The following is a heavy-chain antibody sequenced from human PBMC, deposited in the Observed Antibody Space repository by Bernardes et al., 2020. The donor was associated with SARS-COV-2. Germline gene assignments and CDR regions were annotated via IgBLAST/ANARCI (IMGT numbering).Heavy chain of an antibody. CDR1: GFTFSNDG. D-gene: IGHD6-6*01. J-gene: IGHJ4*02. V-gene: IGHV3-7*01. Sequence: GGSLRLSCAASGFTFSNDGMHWVRQAPGKGLEWVANINQDGSETFYVDSVKGRFTISRDNAKNSLFMEMNTLRAEDTAVYYCARIYSTSSFDFDYWGQGTLVTVSS. CDR3: ARIYSTSSFDFDY. CDR2: INQDGSET.